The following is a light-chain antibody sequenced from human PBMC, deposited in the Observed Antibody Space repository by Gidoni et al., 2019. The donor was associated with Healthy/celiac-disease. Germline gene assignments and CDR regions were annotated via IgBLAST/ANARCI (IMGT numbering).Light chain of an antibody. CDR2: GAS. J-gene: IGKJ4*01. CDR1: QSVSSSY. CDR3: QQYGSSPLT. Sequence: ATLSCRASQSVSSSYLAWYQQTPGQAPRLLIYGASSRATGIPDRFSGSGSGTDFTLTISRLEAEDFAVYYCQQYGSSPLTFGGGTKVEIK. V-gene: IGKV3-20*01.